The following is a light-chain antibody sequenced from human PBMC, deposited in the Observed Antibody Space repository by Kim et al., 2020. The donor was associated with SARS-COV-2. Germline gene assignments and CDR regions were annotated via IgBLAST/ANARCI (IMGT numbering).Light chain of an antibody. CDR1: QTLTSSY. CDR3: QQYGRSPSYT. V-gene: IGKV3-20*01. J-gene: IGKJ2*01. Sequence: YPGERATLSCRASQTLTSSYLAWYQQKPGQAPRLLIYGTSTRATGIADRFSGSGSGTDFTLTISRLESEDSAVYYCQQYGRSPSYTFGQGTKLEI. CDR2: GTS.